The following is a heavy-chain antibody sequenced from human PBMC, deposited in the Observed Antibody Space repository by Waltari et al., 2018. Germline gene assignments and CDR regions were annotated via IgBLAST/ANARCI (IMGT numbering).Heavy chain of an antibody. Sequence: EVQLVESGGGLVQPGGSLRLSCAASGFTFSSYAMSWVRQAPGKGLEWVSAISGSGGSTYYADSVKGRFTISRDNSKNTLYLQMNSLRAEDTAVYYCAKDSPYYYDSSGARSAFDIWGQGTMVTVSS. J-gene: IGHJ3*02. D-gene: IGHD3-22*01. CDR1: GFTFSSYA. V-gene: IGHV3-23*04. CDR2: ISGSGGST. CDR3: AKDSPYYYDSSGARSAFDI.